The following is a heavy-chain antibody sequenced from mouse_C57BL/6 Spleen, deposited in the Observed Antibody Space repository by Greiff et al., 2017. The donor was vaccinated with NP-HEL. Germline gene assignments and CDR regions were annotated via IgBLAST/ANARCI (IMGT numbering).Heavy chain of an antibody. D-gene: IGHD2-4*01. CDR3: SFPDDYDGYFDV. CDR1: GFNIKNTY. CDR2: IDPANGNT. Sequence: VQLQQSVAELVRPGASVKLSCTASGFNIKNTYMHWVKQRPEQGLEWIGRIDPANGNTKYAPKFQGKATITADTSSNTAYLQLSSLTSEGTACAYCSFPDDYDGYFDVWGTGATVTVSS. J-gene: IGHJ1*03. V-gene: IGHV14-3*01.